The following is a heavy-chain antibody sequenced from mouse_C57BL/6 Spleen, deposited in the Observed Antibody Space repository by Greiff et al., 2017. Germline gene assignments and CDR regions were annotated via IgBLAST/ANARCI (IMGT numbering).Heavy chain of an antibody. V-gene: IGHV3-6*01. CDR2: ISYDGSN. Sequence: VQLQQSGPGLVKPSQSLSLTCSVTGYSITSGYYWNWIRQFPGNKLEWMGYISYDGSNNYNPSLKNRISITRDTSKNQFFLKLNSVTTEDTATYYCARDKGDSNYVGPFAYWGQGTLVTVSA. J-gene: IGHJ3*01. D-gene: IGHD2-5*01. CDR3: ARDKGDSNYVGPFAY. CDR1: GYSITSGYY.